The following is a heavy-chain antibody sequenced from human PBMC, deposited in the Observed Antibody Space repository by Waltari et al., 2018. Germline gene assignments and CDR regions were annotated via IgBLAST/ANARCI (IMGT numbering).Heavy chain of an antibody. CDR1: GFTFSSYG. J-gene: IGHJ4*02. Sequence: QVQLVESGGGVVQPGRSLRLSCAASGFTFSSYGMPWVRQAPGKGLEWVAVIWYDGSNKYYADSVKGRFTISRDNSKNTLYLQMNSLRAEDTAVYYCARAGVQGPYGDDAFDYWGQGTLVTVSS. CDR3: ARAGVQGPYGDDAFDY. V-gene: IGHV3-33*01. D-gene: IGHD4-17*01. CDR2: IWYDGSNK.